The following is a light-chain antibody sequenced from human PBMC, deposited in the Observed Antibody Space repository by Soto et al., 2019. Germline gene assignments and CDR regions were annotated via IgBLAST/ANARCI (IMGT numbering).Light chain of an antibody. CDR1: QNSSDY. V-gene: IGKV1-39*01. CDR3: QQTCTSPYT. J-gene: IGKJ2*01. CDR2: AAS. Sequence: DTQMTQSPSSLSSSVGDRVTLTCRASQNSSDYLNWYLQKPGKAPKLLIYAASTLQRGVPSRFRGSGSGTDFSLTITSLQPEDFATYYCQQTCTSPYTFGQGTKLEIK.